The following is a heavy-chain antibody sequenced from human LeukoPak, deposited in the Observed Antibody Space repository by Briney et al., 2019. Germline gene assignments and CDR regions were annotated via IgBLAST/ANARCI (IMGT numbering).Heavy chain of an antibody. D-gene: IGHD3-22*01. CDR3: AADRGYYYDSI. CDR1: GFTFTSSA. V-gene: IGHV1-58*02. Sequence: VASVKVSCKASGFTFTSSAMLWVRQARGQRLEWIGWIVVGSGNTNYAQKFQERVTITRDMSTSTAYMELSSLRSEDTAVYYCAADRGYYYDSIWGQGTMVTVSS. J-gene: IGHJ3*02. CDR2: IVVGSGNT.